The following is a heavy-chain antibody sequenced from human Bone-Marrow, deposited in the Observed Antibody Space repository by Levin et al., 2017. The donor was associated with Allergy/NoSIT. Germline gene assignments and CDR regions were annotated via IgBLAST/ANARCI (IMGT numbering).Heavy chain of an antibody. J-gene: IGHJ2*01. D-gene: IGHD2-21*02. CDR3: ARAGAYCGGDCPGGYFDL. CDR1: GFTFSSYD. Sequence: GGSLRLSCAASGFTFSSYDMHWVRQATGKGLEWVSAIGTAGDTYYPGSVKGRFTISRENAKNSLYLQMNSLRAGDTAVYYCARAGAYCGGDCPGGYFDLWGRGTLVTVSS. V-gene: IGHV3-13*01. CDR2: IGTAGDT.